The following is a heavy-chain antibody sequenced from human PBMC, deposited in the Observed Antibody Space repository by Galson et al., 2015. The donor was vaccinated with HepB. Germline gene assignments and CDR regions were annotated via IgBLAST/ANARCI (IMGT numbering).Heavy chain of an antibody. CDR1: GFTFSDYY. V-gene: IGHV3-11*01. J-gene: IGHJ6*02. Sequence: SLRLSCAASGFTFSDYYMSWIRQAPGKGLEWVSYISSRGSTVYYADSVKGRFTISRDSAKNSLYLQMNSLRADDTAVYCCARTTKDYDFWSGYSHYYYYGIDVWGQGTLVTVSS. CDR2: ISSRGSTV. D-gene: IGHD3-3*01. CDR3: ARTTKDYDFWSGYSHYYYYGIDV.